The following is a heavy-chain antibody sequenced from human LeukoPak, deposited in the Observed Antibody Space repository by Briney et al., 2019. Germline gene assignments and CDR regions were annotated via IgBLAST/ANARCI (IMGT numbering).Heavy chain of an antibody. Sequence: SETLSLTCAVHGGSFSGYYWSWIRQPPGKGLEWIGEINHSGSTNYNPSLKSRVTISVDTSKNQFSLKLSSVTAADTAVYYCARIDHRPDYWGQGTLVTVSS. J-gene: IGHJ4*02. CDR3: ARIDHRPDY. CDR1: GGSFSGYY. D-gene: IGHD1-14*01. V-gene: IGHV4-34*01. CDR2: INHSGST.